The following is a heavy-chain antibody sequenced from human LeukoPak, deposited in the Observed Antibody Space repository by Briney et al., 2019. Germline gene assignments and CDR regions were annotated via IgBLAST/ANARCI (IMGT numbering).Heavy chain of an antibody. D-gene: IGHD1-26*01. Sequence: GSLRLSCAASGFTFSDYYWSWIRQPPGKGLEWIGEINHSGSTNYNPSLKSRVTISVDTSKNQFSLKLSSVTAADTAVYYCARGRGYSGSYLGYWGQGTLVTVSS. J-gene: IGHJ4*02. CDR3: ARGRGYSGSYLGY. V-gene: IGHV4-34*01. CDR2: INHSGST. CDR1: GFTFSDYY.